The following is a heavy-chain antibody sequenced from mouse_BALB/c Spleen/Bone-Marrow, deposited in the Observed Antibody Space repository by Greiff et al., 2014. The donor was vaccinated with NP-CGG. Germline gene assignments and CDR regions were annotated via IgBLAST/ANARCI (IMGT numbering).Heavy chain of an antibody. Sequence: DVMLVESGGGLVQPGGSLRLSCTTSGFTFTDYFMTWVRQPPGKALEWLGFIRNKANGYTTEYNPSVKGRFTISRDTPQGILYLQMNTLRAEDSAIYFCARDYSGYFDFWGQGTTLTVSS. V-gene: IGHV7-3*02. CDR2: IRNKANGYTT. CDR3: ARDYSGYFDF. J-gene: IGHJ2*01. D-gene: IGHD5-1*01. CDR1: GFTFTDYF.